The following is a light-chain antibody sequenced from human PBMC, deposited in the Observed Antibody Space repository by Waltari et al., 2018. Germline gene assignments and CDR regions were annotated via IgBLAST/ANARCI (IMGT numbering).Light chain of an antibody. CDR3: QQYNNWPPGDT. J-gene: IGKJ2*01. CDR2: GAS. Sequence: ETVMTQSPASLSVSPGERATLSCRASQTITTNLAWYQHQPGQAPRLLIHGASTRAPGIPARFSGSGSGTEFTLTISSLQSEDSAVYYCQQYNNWPPGDTFGQGTRLEVK. V-gene: IGKV3-15*01. CDR1: QTITTN.